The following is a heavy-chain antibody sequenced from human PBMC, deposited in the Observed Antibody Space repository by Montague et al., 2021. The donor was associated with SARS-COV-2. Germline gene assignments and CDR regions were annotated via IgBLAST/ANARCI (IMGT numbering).Heavy chain of an antibody. V-gene: IGHV4-39*01. CDR2: PAYSWRN. CDR3: ARHNHTDFGNPNWFDP. J-gene: IGHJ5*02. D-gene: IGHD5-18*01. Sequence: SETLSLTCLFYRRAQSSGTQAQIGSPHARTPVLVRIRRPAYSWRNIYNGALRSRLTISVDTSKNQFSLELRAVTAADTGLYYCARHNHTDFGNPNWFDPWGQGTLVTVSS. CDR1: RRAQSSGTQA.